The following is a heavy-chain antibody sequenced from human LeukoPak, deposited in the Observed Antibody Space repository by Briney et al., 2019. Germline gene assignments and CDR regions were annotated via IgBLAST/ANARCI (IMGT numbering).Heavy chain of an antibody. CDR2: IYYSGST. V-gene: IGHV4-34*01. CDR3: ARGDRGVVRGVIVKRYYYYMDV. Sequence: SETLSLTCAVYGGSFSGYYWGWIRQPPGKGLEWIGSIYYSGSTYYNPSLKSRVTISVDTSKNQFSLKLSSVTAADTAVYYCARGDRGVVRGVIVKRYYYYMDVWGKGTTVTVSS. J-gene: IGHJ6*03. CDR1: GGSFSGYY. D-gene: IGHD3-10*01.